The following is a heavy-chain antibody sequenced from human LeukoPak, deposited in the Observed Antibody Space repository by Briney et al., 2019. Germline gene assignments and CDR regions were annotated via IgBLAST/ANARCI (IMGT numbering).Heavy chain of an antibody. V-gene: IGHV3-20*04. CDR1: GFIFDDYG. CDR2: INWNGSIT. Sequence: SGGSLRLSCAASGFIFDDYGMSWVRQAPGKGLEWVSGINWNGSITGYADSVKGRFTTSRDNAKNSLYLQMNSLRAEDTAMYYCAKSGDPFDYWGQGTLVTVSS. CDR3: AKSGDPFDY. J-gene: IGHJ4*02. D-gene: IGHD2-21*01.